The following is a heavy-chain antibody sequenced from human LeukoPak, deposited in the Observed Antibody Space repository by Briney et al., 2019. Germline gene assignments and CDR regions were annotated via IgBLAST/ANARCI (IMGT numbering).Heavy chain of an antibody. CDR2: IYPGDSDT. V-gene: IGHV5-51*01. Sequence: GESLKISCKGSGYSFTSYWIGWVRQMPGKGLEWMGIIYPGDSDTRYSPSFQGQITISADKSISTAYLQWSSLKASDTAMYYCARHRGYSSYGMDVWGQGTTVTVSS. J-gene: IGHJ6*02. CDR1: GYSFTSYW. CDR3: ARHRGYSSYGMDV. D-gene: IGHD5-12*01.